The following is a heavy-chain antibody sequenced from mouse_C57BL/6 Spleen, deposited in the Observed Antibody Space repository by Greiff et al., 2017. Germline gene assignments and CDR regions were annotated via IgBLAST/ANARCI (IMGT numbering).Heavy chain of an antibody. D-gene: IGHD4-1*01. V-gene: IGHV1-61*01. CDR1: GYTFTSYW. Sequence: QVQLQQPGAELVRPGSSVKLSCKASGYTFTSYWLDWVKQRPGQGLEWIGNIYPSDSETHYNQKFKDKAPLTVDKSSSTAYMQLSSLTSEDSAVYYCARKGNWAFAYWGQGTLVTVSA. CDR2: IYPSDSET. CDR3: ARKGNWAFAY. J-gene: IGHJ3*01.